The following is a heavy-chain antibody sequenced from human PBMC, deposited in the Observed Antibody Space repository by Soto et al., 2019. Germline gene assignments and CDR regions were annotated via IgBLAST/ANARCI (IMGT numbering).Heavy chain of an antibody. V-gene: IGHV4-34*01. CDR3: ARAPQWLVRDNWFDP. D-gene: IGHD6-19*01. CDR1: GVSFSGYY. CDR2: INHSGST. Sequence: SSETLSLTCAVYGVSFSGYYWSWIRQPPGKGLEWIGEINHSGSTNYNPSLKSRVTISVDTSKNQFSLKLSSVAAADTAVYYCARAPQWLVRDNWFDPWGQGTLVTVSS. J-gene: IGHJ5*02.